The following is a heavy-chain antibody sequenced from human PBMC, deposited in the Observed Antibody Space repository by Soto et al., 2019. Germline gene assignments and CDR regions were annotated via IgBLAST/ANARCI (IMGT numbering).Heavy chain of an antibody. CDR3: ARPPPVVPAAMDAFDI. CDR2: IIPILGIA. D-gene: IGHD2-2*01. V-gene: IGHV1-69*02. Sequence: SVKVSCKASGGTFRSYTISWVRQAPGQGLEWMGRIIPILGIANYAQKFQGRVTITADKSTSTAYMELSSLRSEDTAVYYCARPPPVVPAAMDAFDIWGQGTMVTVSS. J-gene: IGHJ3*02. CDR1: GGTFRSYT.